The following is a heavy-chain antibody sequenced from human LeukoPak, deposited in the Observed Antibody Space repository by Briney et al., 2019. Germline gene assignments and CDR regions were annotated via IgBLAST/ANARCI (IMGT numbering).Heavy chain of an antibody. V-gene: IGHV3-30-3*01. J-gene: IGHJ4*02. CDR3: AKVLRRAAAY. CDR1: GFTFSSYA. D-gene: IGHD6-13*01. Sequence: GGSLRLSCAASGFTFSSYAMHWVRQAPGKGLEWVAVISYDGSNKYYADFVKGRFTISRDNSKNTLYLQMNSLRAEDTAVYYCAKVLRRAAAYWGQGTLVTVSS. CDR2: ISYDGSNK.